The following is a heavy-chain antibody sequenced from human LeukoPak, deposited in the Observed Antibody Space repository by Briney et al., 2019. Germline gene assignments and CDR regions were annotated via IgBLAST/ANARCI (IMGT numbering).Heavy chain of an antibody. D-gene: IGHD3-10*01. CDR2: ISSSGSTI. CDR1: GFTFSDYY. CDR3: ARASNLFGELSPQYRQYYYYGMDV. Sequence: PGGSLRLSCAASGFTFSDYYMSWIRQAPGKGLEWVSYISSSGSTIYYADSVKGRFTISRDNAKNSLYLQMNSLRAEDTAVYYCARASNLFGELSPQYRQYYYYGMDVWGQGTTVTVSS. J-gene: IGHJ6*02. V-gene: IGHV3-11*01.